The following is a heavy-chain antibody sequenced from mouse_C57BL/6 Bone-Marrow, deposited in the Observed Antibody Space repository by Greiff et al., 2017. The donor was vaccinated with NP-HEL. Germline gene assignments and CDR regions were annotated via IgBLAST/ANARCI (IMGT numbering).Heavy chain of an antibody. V-gene: IGHV1-54*01. J-gene: IGHJ2*01. CDR3: ARSYYGSPPYYFDY. CDR1: GYAFTNYL. Sequence: VQLVESGAELVRPGTSVKVSCKASGYAFTNYLIEWVKQRPGQGLEWIGVINPGSGGTNYNEKFKGKATLTADKSSSTAYMQLSSLTSEDSAVYFCARSYYGSPPYYFDYWGQGTTLTVSS. D-gene: IGHD1-1*01. CDR2: INPGSGGT.